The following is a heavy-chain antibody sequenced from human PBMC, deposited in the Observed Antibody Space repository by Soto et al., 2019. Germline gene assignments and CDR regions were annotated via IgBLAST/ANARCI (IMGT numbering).Heavy chain of an antibody. V-gene: IGHV3-15*07. CDR1: GFPFNNAW. CDR3: TTAHGGKGWFLDY. J-gene: IGHJ4*02. Sequence: EVQLLESGGGLVKPGGSLRLSCAASGFPFNNAWMHWVRQAPGRGLEWVGRIKSKSAGGTTDYGAPVEGRFTISRDDSKNTIYLQMNSMKAEDTAVYYCTTAHGGKGWFLDYWGQGSLVIVSS. D-gene: IGHD2-15*01. CDR2: IKSKSAGGTT.